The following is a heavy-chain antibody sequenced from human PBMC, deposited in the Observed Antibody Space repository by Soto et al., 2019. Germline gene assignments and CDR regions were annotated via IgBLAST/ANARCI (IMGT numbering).Heavy chain of an antibody. Sequence: ASVKVSCKASGYTFTSYAMHWVRQAPGQRLEWMGWINAGNGNTKYSQKFQGRVTITRDTSASTAYMELSSLRSEDTAAYYCARDWYCSSTSCYKGNWFDPWGQGTLVTVSS. CDR1: GYTFTSYA. D-gene: IGHD2-2*02. CDR2: INAGNGNT. J-gene: IGHJ5*02. V-gene: IGHV1-3*01. CDR3: ARDWYCSSTSCYKGNWFDP.